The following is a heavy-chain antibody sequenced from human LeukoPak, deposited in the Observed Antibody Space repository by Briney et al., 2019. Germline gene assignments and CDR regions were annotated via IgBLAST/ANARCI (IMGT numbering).Heavy chain of an antibody. Sequence: PSETLSLTCAVYGGSFSGYYWSWIRQPPGKGLEWIGEINHSGSTNYNPSLKSRVTISVDTSKNQFSLKLSSVTAADTAVYYCARGHGAGPPRFDYWGQGTLVTVSS. CDR2: INHSGST. CDR3: ARGHGAGPPRFDY. V-gene: IGHV4-34*01. J-gene: IGHJ4*02. D-gene: IGHD6-13*01. CDR1: GGSFSGYY.